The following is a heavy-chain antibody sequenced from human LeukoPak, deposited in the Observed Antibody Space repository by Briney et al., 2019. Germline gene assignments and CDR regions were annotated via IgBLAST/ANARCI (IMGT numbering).Heavy chain of an antibody. V-gene: IGHV3-7*01. D-gene: IGHD6-13*01. CDR2: IKEDGNEK. CDR1: GGSFSGYY. Sequence: PSETLSLTCAVYGGSFSGYYWSWIRQPPGKGLEWVANIKEDGNEKHYVESVKGRFTISRDNAKNLVFLQMNSLRVEDTAVYYCSRDRYSSIWGQGTKVTVSS. J-gene: IGHJ3*02. CDR3: SRDRYSSI.